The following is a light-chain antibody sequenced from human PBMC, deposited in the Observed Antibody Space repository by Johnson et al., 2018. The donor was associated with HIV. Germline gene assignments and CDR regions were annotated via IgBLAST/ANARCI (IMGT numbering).Light chain of an antibody. CDR1: GSNIGDNY. V-gene: IGLV1-51*01. Sequence: QSVLTQPPSVSAAPGQKVTISCSGIGSNIGDNYVSWYQHLPGTAPRLLIYADIKRPSGIPDRFSASKSGTSATLGITGLQPGDAADYYCGTWDSSLSAYVFGTGTKVTVL. CDR3: GTWDSSLSAYV. J-gene: IGLJ1*01. CDR2: ADI.